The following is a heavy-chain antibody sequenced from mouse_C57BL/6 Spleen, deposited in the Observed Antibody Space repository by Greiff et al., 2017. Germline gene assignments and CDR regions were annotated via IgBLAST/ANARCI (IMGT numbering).Heavy chain of an antibody. Sequence: EVKVVESGGGLVQPGGSLSLSCAASGFTFTDYYMSWVRQAPGKALEWFGYIKNKANGYTTEYSASVKGRFTISRDNSKIILYLQMSALRAEDSATYYCARSLYDNIYFDYWGQGTTLTVSS. D-gene: IGHD2-3*01. J-gene: IGHJ2*01. CDR2: IKNKANGYTT. CDR3: ARSLYDNIYFDY. CDR1: GFTFTDYY. V-gene: IGHV7-3*01.